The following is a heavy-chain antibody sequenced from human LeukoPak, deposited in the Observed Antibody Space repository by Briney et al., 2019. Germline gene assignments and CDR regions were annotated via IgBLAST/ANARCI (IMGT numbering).Heavy chain of an antibody. Sequence: ASVKVSCKASGYTFASYYMHWVRQAPGQGLEWMGIINPSGGSTNYAQNFQGRVTMTRDTSINTAYMELSSLRSGDAAIYYCTRRGDGTRRDFDYWGQGTLVTVSS. CDR3: TRRGDGTRRDFDY. V-gene: IGHV1-46*01. CDR1: GYTFASYY. J-gene: IGHJ4*02. CDR2: INPSGGST. D-gene: IGHD5-24*01.